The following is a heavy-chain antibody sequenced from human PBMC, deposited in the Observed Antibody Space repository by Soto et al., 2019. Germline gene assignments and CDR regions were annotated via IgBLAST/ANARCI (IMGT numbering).Heavy chain of an antibody. J-gene: IGHJ4*02. Sequence: PGGSLRLSCAASGFTFSSYTMNWVRHAPWKGLEWVSSISSSGGHIYYGDSVKGRFTISRDNAKNSLYLQMNCLRAEDTAVYYCARDRAAEGIFDYWGQGTLVTVSS. CDR3: ARDRAAEGIFDY. CDR2: ISSSGGHI. V-gene: IGHV3-21*01. D-gene: IGHD2-15*01. CDR1: GFTFSSYT.